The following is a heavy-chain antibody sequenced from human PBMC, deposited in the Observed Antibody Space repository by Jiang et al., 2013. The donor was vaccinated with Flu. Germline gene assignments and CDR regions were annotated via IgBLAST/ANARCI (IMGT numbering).Heavy chain of an antibody. V-gene: IGHV5-51*01. Sequence: EVKKPGESLKISCKGSGYSFSSYWIAWVRQMPGKGLEWMGIIYPGDSDTRYSPSFQGQVTISADKSISTAYLQWSSLKASDTAMYYCARTAQTRASDRPNYFDYWGLGTLVTVSS. CDR1: GYSFSSYW. J-gene: IGHJ4*02. CDR3: ARTAQTRASDRPNYFDY. CDR2: IYPGDSDT. D-gene: IGHD2-21*02.